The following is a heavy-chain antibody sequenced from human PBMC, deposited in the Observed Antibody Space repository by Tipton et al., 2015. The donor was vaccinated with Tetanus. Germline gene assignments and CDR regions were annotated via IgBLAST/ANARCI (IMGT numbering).Heavy chain of an antibody. CDR1: GFTFSNYA. J-gene: IGHJ6*02. CDR2: ISASGRNT. CDR3: ARDRPLRGLTKSYYGMDV. Sequence: SLRLSCAASGFTFSNYAMIWVRQAPGKGLEWVSAISASGRNTYYADSVKGRFTISRDNSKNTLFVQMNSLRPEDTAVYFCARDRPLRGLTKSYYGMDVWGQGPLVSVSS. V-gene: IGHV3-23*01. D-gene: IGHD4-11*01.